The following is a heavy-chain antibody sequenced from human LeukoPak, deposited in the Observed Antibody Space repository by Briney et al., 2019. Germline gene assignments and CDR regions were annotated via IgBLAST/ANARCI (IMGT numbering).Heavy chain of an antibody. CDR1: GGSFSDYY. V-gene: IGHV4-34*01. CDR3: ASDTVAGTG. CDR2: INHSGIT. J-gene: IGHJ4*02. Sequence: SETLSLTCAVFGGSFSDYYWSWIRQPPGKGLEWIGEINHSGITNYNPSLRSRVTISADTSKNQFSLKLSSVTAADTSVYYCASDTVAGTGWGQGTLVTVSS. D-gene: IGHD6-19*01.